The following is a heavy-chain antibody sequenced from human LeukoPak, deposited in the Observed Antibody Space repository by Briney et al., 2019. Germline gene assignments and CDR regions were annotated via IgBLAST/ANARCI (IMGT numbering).Heavy chain of an antibody. CDR3: ATDVRYDILTGPALRY. D-gene: IGHD3-9*01. Sequence: ASVKVSCKASGYTFTSYGISWVRQAPGQGLEWMGWISAYNGNTNYAQKLQGRVTMTTDTSTSTAYMELRSLRSDDTAVYYCATDVRYDILTGPALRYWGQGTLVTVSS. CDR2: ISAYNGNT. V-gene: IGHV1-18*01. J-gene: IGHJ4*02. CDR1: GYTFTSYG.